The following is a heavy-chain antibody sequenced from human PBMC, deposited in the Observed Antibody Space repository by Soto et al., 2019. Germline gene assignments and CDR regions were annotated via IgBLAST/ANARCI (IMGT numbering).Heavy chain of an antibody. J-gene: IGHJ4*02. Sequence: PGGSLRLSCAASGFTFSSYAMSWVRQAPGKGLEWVSAISGSGGSTYYADSVKGRFTISRDNSKNTLYLQMNSLRAEDTAVYYCAKLVERYFAWFPYIDYWGQGTLVTVS. CDR3: AKLVERYFAWFPYIDY. CDR1: GFTFSSYA. D-gene: IGHD3-9*01. V-gene: IGHV3-23*01. CDR2: ISGSGGST.